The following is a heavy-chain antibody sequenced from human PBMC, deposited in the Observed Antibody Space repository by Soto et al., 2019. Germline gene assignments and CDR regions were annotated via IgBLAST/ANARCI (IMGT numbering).Heavy chain of an antibody. CDR2: IIPIFGTA. V-gene: IGHV1-69*13. Sequence: SVKVSCKASGGTYSSYSISWVRQAPGQGLEWMGGIIPIFGTANYAQKFQGRVTITADESTSTAHMELSSLRSEDTAVYYCARATLIAARPIGEAFDIWGQGTMVTVSS. CDR3: ARATLIAARPIGEAFDI. D-gene: IGHD6-6*01. CDR1: GGTYSSYS. J-gene: IGHJ3*02.